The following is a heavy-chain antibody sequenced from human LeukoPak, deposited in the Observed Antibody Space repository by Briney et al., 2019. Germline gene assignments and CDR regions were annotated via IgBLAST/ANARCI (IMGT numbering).Heavy chain of an antibody. CDR2: IKSKTDGGTT. Sequence: PGGSLRLSCAASGFTFSNAWMSWVRQAPGKGLEWVGRIKSKTDGGTTDYAAPVKGRFTISRDDSKNTLYLQMNSLKTGDTAVYYCTTGTSWRYYYYYYMDVWGKGTTVTVSS. D-gene: IGHD2-2*01. CDR1: GFTFSNAW. V-gene: IGHV3-15*01. J-gene: IGHJ6*03. CDR3: TTGTSWRYYYYYYMDV.